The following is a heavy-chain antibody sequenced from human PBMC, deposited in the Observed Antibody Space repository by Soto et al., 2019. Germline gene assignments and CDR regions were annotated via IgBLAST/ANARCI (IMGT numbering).Heavy chain of an antibody. J-gene: IGHJ4*02. CDR3: AKEPRSSWYYFDY. Sequence: AGSLRLSCAASGFTFSSYAMSWVRQAPGKGLERVSAISGSGGSTYYADSVKGRFTISRDNSKNTLYLQMNSLRAEDTAVYYCAKEPRSSWYYFDYWGQGTLVTVSS. D-gene: IGHD6-13*01. V-gene: IGHV3-23*01. CDR2: ISGSGGST. CDR1: GFTFSSYA.